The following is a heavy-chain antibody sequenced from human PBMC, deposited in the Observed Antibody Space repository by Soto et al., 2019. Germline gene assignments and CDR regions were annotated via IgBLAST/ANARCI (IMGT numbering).Heavy chain of an antibody. CDR2: ISGSGGST. CDR3: AILSRYCSSTSCYTFDY. CDR1: GFTFSSYA. V-gene: IGHV3-23*01. D-gene: IGHD2-2*02. J-gene: IGHJ4*02. Sequence: PGGSLRLSCAASGFTFSSYAMSWVRQAPGKGLEWVSGISGSGGSTYSADSVKGRFTISRDNSKNTLYLQMNSLRAEDTAVYYCAILSRYCSSTSCYTFDYWGQGTLVTVSS.